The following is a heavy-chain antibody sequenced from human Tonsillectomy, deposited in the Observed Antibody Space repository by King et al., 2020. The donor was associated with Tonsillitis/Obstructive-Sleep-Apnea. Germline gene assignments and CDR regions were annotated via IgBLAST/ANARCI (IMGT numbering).Heavy chain of an antibody. V-gene: IGHV3-11*01. D-gene: IGHD3-10*01. CDR3: AGSLVGGSDYYYMDV. J-gene: IGHJ6*03. CDR1: GFTFSDHY. Sequence: QLVQSGGGLVKPGGSLRLFCAASGFTFSDHYMSWIRQAPGKGLEWVSYISSSGSTIYYADSVKGRFTISRDNAKNSLYLQMNSLRAEDTAVYYCAGSLVGGSDYYYMDVWGKGTTVTVSS. CDR2: ISSSGSTI.